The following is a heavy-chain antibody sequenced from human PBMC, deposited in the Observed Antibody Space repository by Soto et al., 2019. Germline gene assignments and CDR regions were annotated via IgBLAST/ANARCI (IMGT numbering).Heavy chain of an antibody. CDR3: AKSVTVTILDDIDY. D-gene: IGHD4-17*01. Sequence: EVQLLESGGGLVQPGGSLRLSCAASGFTFSSYAMSWVRQAPGKGLEWVSAISGSGRSTYYADSVKGRFTISRDNSKNALYLQMNSLRAEDTAVYYCAKSVTVTILDDIDYKGQGNLVTVSS. J-gene: IGHJ4*02. CDR2: ISGSGRST. CDR1: GFTFSSYA. V-gene: IGHV3-23*01.